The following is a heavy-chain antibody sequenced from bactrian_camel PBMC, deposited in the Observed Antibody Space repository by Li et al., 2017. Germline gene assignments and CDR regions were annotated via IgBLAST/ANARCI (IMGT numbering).Heavy chain of an antibody. Sequence: QVQLVESGGGSVQAGGSLRLSCGASGSIYGDACVGWLRQAPGKEREGVAAIDSDGIASYADSVKGRFTVSRDNAKNTLYLQMNSLKPEDTAMYYCAAGWALTLRSRTSNYWGQGTQVTVS. CDR1: GSIYGDAC. CDR2: IDSDGIA. CDR3: AAGWALTLRSRTSNY. J-gene: IGHJ4*01. D-gene: IGHD3*01. V-gene: IGHV3S53*01.